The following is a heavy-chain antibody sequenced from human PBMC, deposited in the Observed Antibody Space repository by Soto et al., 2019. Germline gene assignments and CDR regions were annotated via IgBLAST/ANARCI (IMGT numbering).Heavy chain of an antibody. V-gene: IGHV3-7*01. CDR2: IKYDGTEK. CDR3: AREAS. Sequence: EVQLVESGGGLVQPGGSLRLSCAASGFIFSTSWMSWVRQAPGKGLEWVGNIKYDGTEKYYADSVRGRFTISRDNAKNSLSLQMNSPGAEDTALYFCAREASWGPGTLVTVSS. J-gene: IGHJ5*02. CDR1: GFIFSTSW.